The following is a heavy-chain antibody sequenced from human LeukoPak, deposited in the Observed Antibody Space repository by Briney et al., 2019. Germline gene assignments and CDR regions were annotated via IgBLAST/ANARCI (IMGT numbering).Heavy chain of an antibody. Sequence: GGSLRLSCAASGFIVSSMYMNWARQAPGKGLEWVSVIYSGGSTYYADSVKGRFTISRDKSKNTLYLQMNTLRAEDTAVYYCYCGSGSDFDYWGQGTLVTVSS. CDR2: IYSGGST. CDR1: GFIVSSMY. D-gene: IGHD3-10*01. V-gene: IGHV3-53*01. CDR3: YCGSGSDFDY. J-gene: IGHJ4*02.